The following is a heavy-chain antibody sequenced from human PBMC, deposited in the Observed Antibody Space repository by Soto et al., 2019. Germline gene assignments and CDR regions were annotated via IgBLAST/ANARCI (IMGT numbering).Heavy chain of an antibody. CDR2: INAGNGNT. D-gene: IGHD6-13*01. V-gene: IGHV1-3*01. CDR3: ARGASALHGSSWHNWFNP. CDR1: GYTFTSYA. J-gene: IGHJ5*02. Sequence: ASVKVSWKASGYTFTSYAMHWVRQAPGQRLEWMGWINAGNGNTKYSQKFQGRVTITRDTSASTAYMELSSLRSEDTAVYYCARGASALHGSSWHNWFNPWGQGTLVTVSS.